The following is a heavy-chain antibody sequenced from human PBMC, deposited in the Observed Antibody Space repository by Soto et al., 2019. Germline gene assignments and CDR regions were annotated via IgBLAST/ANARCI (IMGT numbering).Heavy chain of an antibody. J-gene: IGHJ6*02. Sequence: ASVKVSCKASGGTFSSYAISWVRQAPGQGLEWMGGIIPIFGTANYAQKFQGRVTITADESTSTAYMELSSLRSEDTAVYYCALEKDTAMFTRETGGMDVWGQGTTVTVSS. V-gene: IGHV1-69*13. CDR1: GGTFSSYA. CDR2: IIPIFGTA. D-gene: IGHD5-18*01. CDR3: ALEKDTAMFTRETGGMDV.